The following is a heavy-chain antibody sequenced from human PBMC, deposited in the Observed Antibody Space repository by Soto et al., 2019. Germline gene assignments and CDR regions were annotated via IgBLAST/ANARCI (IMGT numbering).Heavy chain of an antibody. D-gene: IGHD1-26*01. V-gene: IGHV4-61*08. CDR3: ARDAPYSYSGGYGELRPVFDS. Sequence: SETLSLTCTVSGASVSSGDLYWSWIRQPPGKGLEWIGYGYYSGYTNYNPSLKSRVTISVDTSKNQFSLKLSSVTAADTAVYYCARDAPYSYSGGYGELRPVFDSWGQGTLVTVSS. J-gene: IGHJ4*02. CDR1: GASVSSGDLY. CDR2: GYYSGYT.